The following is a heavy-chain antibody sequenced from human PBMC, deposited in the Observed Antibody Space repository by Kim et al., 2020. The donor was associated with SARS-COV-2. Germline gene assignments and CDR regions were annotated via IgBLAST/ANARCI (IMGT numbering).Heavy chain of an antibody. D-gene: IGHD5-18*01. J-gene: IGHJ4*02. CDR1: GFTFSNAW. CDR3: TTLIQLWPYYFDY. V-gene: IGHV3-15*01. CDR2: IKSKTDGGTT. Sequence: GGSLRLSCAASGFTFSNAWMSWVRQAPGKGLEWVGRIKSKTDGGTTDYAAPVKGRFTISRDDSKNTLYLQMNSLKAEDTAVYYCTTLIQLWPYYFDYWGQGTLVTVSS.